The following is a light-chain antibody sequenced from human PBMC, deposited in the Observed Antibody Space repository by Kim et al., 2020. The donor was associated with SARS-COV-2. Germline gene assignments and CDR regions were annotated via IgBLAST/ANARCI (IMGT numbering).Light chain of an antibody. J-gene: IGKJ1*01. CDR1: QSIGTH. Sequence: DIQMTQSPSYLSASLGDRVTITCRASQSIGTHLNWFQQKPGKAPNLLIYTTANLQTGVPSRFSGSGSGTDFTLTISSLQPEDFATYYCQQSYSAPWTFGQGTKVDIK. CDR3: QQSYSAPWT. V-gene: IGKV1-39*01. CDR2: TTA.